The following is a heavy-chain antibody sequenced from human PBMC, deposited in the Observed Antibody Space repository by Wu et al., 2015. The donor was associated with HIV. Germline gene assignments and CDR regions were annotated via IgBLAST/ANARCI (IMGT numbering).Heavy chain of an antibody. J-gene: IGHJ6*02. Sequence: QVQLVQFGAEVKKPGSSVKITCKASGDGFTSYAVSWVRQAPGQGLEWMGGINPLFGTTHYAQKFQGRVTITTDESTITSYMELRGLRFDDTAVYYCARGRIAAAGVDYHYYGVDVWGQGTTVTVSS. CDR2: INPLFGTT. V-gene: IGHV1-69*05. D-gene: IGHD6-13*01. CDR3: ARGRIAAAGVDYHYYGVDV. CDR1: GDGFTSYA.